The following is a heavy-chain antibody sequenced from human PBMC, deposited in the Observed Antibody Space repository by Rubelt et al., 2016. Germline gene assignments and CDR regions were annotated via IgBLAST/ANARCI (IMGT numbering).Heavy chain of an antibody. Sequence: IGEIYHSGSTNYNPSLKSRVTISVDKSKNQFSLKLSSVTAADTAVYYCARVPYYNYYGMDVWGQGTTVTVSS. CDR2: IYHSGST. CDR3: ARVPYYNYYGMDV. V-gene: IGHV4-4*02. J-gene: IGHJ6*02.